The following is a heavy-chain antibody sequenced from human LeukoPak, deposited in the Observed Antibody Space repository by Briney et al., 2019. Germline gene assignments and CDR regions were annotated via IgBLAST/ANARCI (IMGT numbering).Heavy chain of an antibody. CDR3: AKVYSSTWYRDAFDI. V-gene: IGHV3-23*01. CDR2: IGASGGST. D-gene: IGHD6-13*01. Sequence: GGSLRLSCAASGFTFSSYAMSWVRQAPGKGLEWVSAIGASGGSTYYADSVKGRFTISRDNSKSTLYVQMNGLRAEDTAVYYCAKVYSSTWYRDAFDIWGQGTMVTVSS. J-gene: IGHJ3*02. CDR1: GFTFSSYA.